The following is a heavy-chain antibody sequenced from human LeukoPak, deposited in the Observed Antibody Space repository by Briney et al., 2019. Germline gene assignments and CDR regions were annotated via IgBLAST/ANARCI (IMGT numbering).Heavy chain of an antibody. Sequence: PGGSLRLSCAASAFTFSSYEMNWVRQAPGKGLEWVSYISRSGSIIYYADSVRGRFTISRDNAKNSLYLHMNSLRAEDTAVYYCASGGRDRSIHFWFDPWGQGTLVTVSS. CDR2: ISRSGSII. J-gene: IGHJ5*02. D-gene: IGHD3-16*01. CDR1: AFTFSSYE. V-gene: IGHV3-48*03. CDR3: ASGGRDRSIHFWFDP.